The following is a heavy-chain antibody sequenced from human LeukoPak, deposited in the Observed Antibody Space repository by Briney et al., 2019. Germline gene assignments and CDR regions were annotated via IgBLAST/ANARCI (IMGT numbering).Heavy chain of an antibody. D-gene: IGHD6-19*01. Sequence: GGSLRLSCAASGFAISSFWMTWVRQAPGKGLEWLSFISYDGSNENYADSVKGRFSISRDNSKNTLYLQMSSLTTEDSAVYFCARREYSNGWLTFDYWGQGAQVTVSS. V-gene: IGHV3-30*03. CDR3: ARREYSNGWLTFDY. J-gene: IGHJ4*02. CDR2: ISYDGSNE. CDR1: GFAISSFW.